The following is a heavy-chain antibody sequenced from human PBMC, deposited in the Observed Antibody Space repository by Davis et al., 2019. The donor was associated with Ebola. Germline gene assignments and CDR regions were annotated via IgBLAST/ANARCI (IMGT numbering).Heavy chain of an antibody. CDR3: ARDMEGVVAAAILDY. V-gene: IGHV3-30-3*01. J-gene: IGHJ4*02. D-gene: IGHD2-15*01. Sequence: GESLKISCAASGFTFSSYWMHWVRQAPGKGLEWVAVISYDGSNKYYADSVKGRFTISRDNSKNTLYLQMNSLRAEDTAVYYCARDMEGVVAAAILDYWGQGTLVTVSS. CDR1: GFTFSSYW. CDR2: ISYDGSNK.